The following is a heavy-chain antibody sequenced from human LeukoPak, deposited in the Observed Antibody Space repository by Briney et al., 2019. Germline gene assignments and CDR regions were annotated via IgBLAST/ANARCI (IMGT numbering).Heavy chain of an antibody. V-gene: IGHV1-18*01. CDR3: ARDEAHYYGPGSRPGYYYYYGMDV. D-gene: IGHD3-10*01. CDR2: ISAYNGNT. Sequence: ASVKVSCKASGYTFTSYGISWVRQAPGQGLEWMGWISAYNGNTNYAQKLQGRVTMTTDTSTSTAYMELRSLRSDDTAVYYCARDEAHYYGPGSRPGYYYYYGMDVWGQGTTVTVSS. J-gene: IGHJ6*02. CDR1: GYTFTSYG.